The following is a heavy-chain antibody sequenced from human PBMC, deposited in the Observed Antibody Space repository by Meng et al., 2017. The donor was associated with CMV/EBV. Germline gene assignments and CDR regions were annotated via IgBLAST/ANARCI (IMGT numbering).Heavy chain of an antibody. J-gene: IGHJ5*02. CDR1: GFSVSSYE. V-gene: IGHV3-48*03. D-gene: IGHD2-2*01. Sequence: GGSLRLSCAASGFSVSSYEVNWVRQAPGKGLEWVSFISSSGSTIHYADSVKGRFTISRDNAKNSLYLQMNSLRAEDTAVYYCAREGCSSTSCYETWFDPWGQGTLVTVSS. CDR2: ISSSGSTI. CDR3: AREGCSSTSCYETWFDP.